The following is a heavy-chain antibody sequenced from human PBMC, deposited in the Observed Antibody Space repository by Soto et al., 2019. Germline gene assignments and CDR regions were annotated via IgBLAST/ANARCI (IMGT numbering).Heavy chain of an antibody. Sequence: PGGSLRLSCTASGFSFSSYSLHWVRQTPGKGLEWVAVISYDGSNKYYADSVEGRFTVSRDSPKNTLFLQMNSLKPVDTAVYYCARAPPRGIAAPGTWGSGMDVWGQGTTVTVSS. J-gene: IGHJ6*02. CDR2: ISYDGSNK. CDR1: GFSFSSYS. V-gene: IGHV3-30-3*01. CDR3: ARAPPRGIAAPGTWGSGMDV. D-gene: IGHD6-13*01.